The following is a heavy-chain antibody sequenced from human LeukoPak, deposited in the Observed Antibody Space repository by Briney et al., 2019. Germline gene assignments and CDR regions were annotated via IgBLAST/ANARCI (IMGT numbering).Heavy chain of an antibody. D-gene: IGHD1-26*01. CDR2: VSAYNGNT. Sequence: GASVKVSCKASSYTFTTYGISWVRPAPGQGLEWMGWVSAYNGNTNYAQKLQGRVTMTTDPSTSTAYMELGSLRSDDTAMYYCARRGTVGTTHFYHWGQGTLVTVSS. V-gene: IGHV1-18*01. CDR3: ARRGTVGTTHFYH. CDR1: SYTFTTYG. J-gene: IGHJ1*01.